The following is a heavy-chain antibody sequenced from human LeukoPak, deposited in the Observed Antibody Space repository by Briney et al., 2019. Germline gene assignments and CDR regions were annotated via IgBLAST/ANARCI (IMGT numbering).Heavy chain of an antibody. J-gene: IGHJ5*02. Sequence: GASVKVSCKASGYTFTSYAMHWVRQAPGQRLEWVGWINAGNGNTKYSQKFQGRVTITRDTSASTAYMELSSLRSEDTAVYYCARGGYDILTGYYNWFDPWGQGTLVTVSS. CDR2: INAGNGNT. D-gene: IGHD3-9*01. V-gene: IGHV1-3*01. CDR1: GYTFTSYA. CDR3: ARGGYDILTGYYNWFDP.